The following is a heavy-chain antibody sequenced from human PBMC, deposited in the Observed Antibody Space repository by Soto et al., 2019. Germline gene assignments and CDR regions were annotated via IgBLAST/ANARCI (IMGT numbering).Heavy chain of an antibody. Sequence: QVQLQESGPGLVKPSQTLSLTCTVSGGSISSGGYYWSWIRQHPGKGLEWIGYIYYSGSTYYNPSLKSRVTISVDTSKNQFSLKLSSVTAADTAVYYCARDDLSTFGGVIATDVWGQGTTVTVSS. CDR3: ARDDLSTFGGVIATDV. CDR2: IYYSGST. V-gene: IGHV4-31*03. D-gene: IGHD3-16*02. J-gene: IGHJ6*02. CDR1: GGSISSGGYY.